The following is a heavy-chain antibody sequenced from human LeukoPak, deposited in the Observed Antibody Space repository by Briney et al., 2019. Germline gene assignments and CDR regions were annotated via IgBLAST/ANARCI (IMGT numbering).Heavy chain of an antibody. Sequence: PSQTLSLTCTVSGGSISSGGYYWSWIRQPPGKGLEWIGYIYHSGSTYYNPSLKSRVTISVDRSKNQFSLKLSSVTAADTAVYYCARDRRDSDYDILTGHTIFDYWGQGTLVTVSS. D-gene: IGHD3-9*01. V-gene: IGHV4-30-2*01. J-gene: IGHJ4*02. CDR3: ARDRRDSDYDILTGHTIFDY. CDR1: GGSISSGGYY. CDR2: IYHSGST.